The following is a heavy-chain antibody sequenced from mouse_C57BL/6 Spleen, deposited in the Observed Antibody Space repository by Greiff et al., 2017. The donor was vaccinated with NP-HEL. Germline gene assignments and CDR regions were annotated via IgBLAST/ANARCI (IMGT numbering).Heavy chain of an antibody. V-gene: IGHV10-1*01. D-gene: IGHD1-1*01. Sequence: EVKVVESGGGLVQPKGSLKLSCAASGFSFNTYAMNWVRQAPGKGLEWVARIRSKSNNYATYYADSVKDRFTISRDDSESMLYLQMNNLKTEDTAMYYCVRETGSSYYYAMDYWGQGTSVTVSS. CDR2: IRSKSNNYAT. CDR1: GFSFNTYA. CDR3: VRETGSSYYYAMDY. J-gene: IGHJ4*01.